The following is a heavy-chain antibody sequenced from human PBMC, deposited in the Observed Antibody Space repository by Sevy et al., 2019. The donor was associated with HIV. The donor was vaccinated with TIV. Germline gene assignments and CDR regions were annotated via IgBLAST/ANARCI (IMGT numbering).Heavy chain of an antibody. CDR2: ISSSSSYI. Sequence: GGSLRLSCAAYGFTFSSYSMNWIRQAPGKGLEWVSSISSSSSYIYYADSVKGRYTIYRENAKNSLYLQMNSRRAEDTAVYYCARDRGRGWFDPWGQRTLVTVSS. CDR1: GFTFSSYS. D-gene: IGHD1-26*01. J-gene: IGHJ5*02. CDR3: ARDRGRGWFDP. V-gene: IGHV3-21*01.